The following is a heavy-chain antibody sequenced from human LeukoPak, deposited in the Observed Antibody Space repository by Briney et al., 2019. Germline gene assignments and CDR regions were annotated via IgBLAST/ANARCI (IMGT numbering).Heavy chain of an antibody. J-gene: IGHJ4*02. CDR2: MNPNSGNT. CDR1: GGTFSSYA. Sequence: ASVKVSCKASGGTFSSYAINWVRQATGQGLEWMGWMNPNSGNTGYAQKFQGRVTMTRNTSISTAYMELSSLRSEDTAVYYCARVSAPLYSSIDYWGQGTLVTVSS. D-gene: IGHD6-13*01. CDR3: ARVSAPLYSSIDY. V-gene: IGHV1-8*01.